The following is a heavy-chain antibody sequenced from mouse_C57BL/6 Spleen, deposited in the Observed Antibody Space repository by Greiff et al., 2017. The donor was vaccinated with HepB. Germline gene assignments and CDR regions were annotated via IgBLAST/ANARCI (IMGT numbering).Heavy chain of an antibody. D-gene: IGHD1-1*01. J-gene: IGHJ2*01. CDR2: IDPENGAP. CDR1: GFPPKDDY. CDR3: TRVGYYGSKGY. V-gene: IGHV14-4*01. Sequence: QQSPDSLFPPGASFPLSCTAPGFPPKDDYLPWVKQRPEQAPHPIGWIDPENGAPEYASKFQGMATITADTSSNTAYLQLSSLTAEDTAVYYCTRVGYYGSKGYWGQGTTLTVSS.